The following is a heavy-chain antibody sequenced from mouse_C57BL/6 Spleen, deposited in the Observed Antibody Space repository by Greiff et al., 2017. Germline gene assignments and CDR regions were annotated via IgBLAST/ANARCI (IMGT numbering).Heavy chain of an antibody. V-gene: IGHV1-55*01. CDR1: GYTFTSYW. Sequence: QVQLQQPGAELVKPGASVKMSCKASGYTFTSYWITCVKQRPGQGLEWIGDIYPGSGSTNYNEKFKSKATLTVDTSSSTAYMQLSSLTSEDSAVYYCARGDYGYAMDYWGQGTSVTVSS. CDR2: IYPGSGST. CDR3: ARGDYGYAMDY. D-gene: IGHD2-4*01. J-gene: IGHJ4*01.